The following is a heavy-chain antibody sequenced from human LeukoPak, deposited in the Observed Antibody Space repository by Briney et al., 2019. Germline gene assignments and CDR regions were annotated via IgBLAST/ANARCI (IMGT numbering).Heavy chain of an antibody. CDR3: ARDWENSVVVPAAIGGY. V-gene: IGHV1-18*01. J-gene: IGHJ4*02. CDR1: GYTFTSYG. Sequence: ASVKVSCKASGYTFTSYGISWVRQAPGQGLEWMGWISAYNGNTNYAQKLQGRVTMTTDTSTSTAYMELRSLRSDDTAVYYCARDWENSVVVPAAIGGYWGQGTLVTVSS. D-gene: IGHD2-2*02. CDR2: ISAYNGNT.